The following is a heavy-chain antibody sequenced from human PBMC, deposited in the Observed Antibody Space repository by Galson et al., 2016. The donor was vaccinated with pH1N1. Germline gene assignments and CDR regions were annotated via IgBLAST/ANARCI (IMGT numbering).Heavy chain of an antibody. V-gene: IGHV3-30*02. CDR2: IRYDGTDK. CDR1: GFTFTYYG. D-gene: IGHD2-15*01. Sequence: SLRLSCAASGFTFTYYGMHWVRQAPGKGLEWVAFIRYDGTDKYYVDSVKGRFTNSRDNSRRTLYLQMNSLRAEDTAVYYCAKMGPGGSGDFYSLDKTDYWGQGSLVTVSS. J-gene: IGHJ4*02. CDR3: AKMGPGGSGDFYSLDKTDY.